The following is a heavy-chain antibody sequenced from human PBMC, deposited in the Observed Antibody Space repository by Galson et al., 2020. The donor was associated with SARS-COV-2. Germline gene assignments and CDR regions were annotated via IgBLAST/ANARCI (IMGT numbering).Heavy chain of an antibody. CDR2: ISSSGRTI. V-gene: IGHV3-48*03. J-gene: IGHJ4*02. CDR3: ARLDAYGPGY. Sequence: GESLKISCAASGFTFSNYEMNWVRQAPGQGLEWASYISSSGRTIHYADSVKGRFTISRDNAKSSQSLQMNSLRAEDTAVYYCARLDAYGPGYWGQGILVTVSS. D-gene: IGHD2-21*01. CDR1: GFTFSNYE.